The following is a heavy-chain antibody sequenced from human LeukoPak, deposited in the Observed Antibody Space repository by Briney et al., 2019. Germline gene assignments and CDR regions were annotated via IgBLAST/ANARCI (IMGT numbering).Heavy chain of an antibody. D-gene: IGHD2-2*01. Sequence: PSQTLSLTCTVSGGPISSGGYHWSWIRQPPGKGLEWIGYIYHSGSTYYNPSLKSRVTISLDRSKNQFSLKLSSVGAADTAVYYCAREWVVPAAIPLFDPWGQGTLVTVSS. CDR3: AREWVVPAAIPLFDP. CDR1: GGPISSGGYH. J-gene: IGHJ5*02. CDR2: IYHSGST. V-gene: IGHV4-30-2*01.